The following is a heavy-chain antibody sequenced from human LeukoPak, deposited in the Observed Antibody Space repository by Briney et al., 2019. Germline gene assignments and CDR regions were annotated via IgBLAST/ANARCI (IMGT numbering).Heavy chain of an antibody. J-gene: IGHJ5*02. CDR2: IYYSGTS. CDR3: ARGYCSGGSCSRWFDP. V-gene: IGHV4-59*01. D-gene: IGHD2-15*01. CDR1: GVSMTNYY. Sequence: SETLSLTCTVSGVSMTNYYWSWIRQPPGKGLGWIGYIYYSGTSNYNPSLKSRVTISVDTSKKQFSLHLRSVTAADTAVYYCARGYCSGGSCSRWFDPWGQGTLVTVSS.